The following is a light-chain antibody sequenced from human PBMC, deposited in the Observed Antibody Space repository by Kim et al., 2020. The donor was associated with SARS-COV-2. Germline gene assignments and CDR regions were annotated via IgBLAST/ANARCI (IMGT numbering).Light chain of an antibody. J-gene: IGLJ2*01. CDR3: NSRDSNDNVV. Sequence: VALGQTVRITCQGDRIRSYYATWYQQKPGQAPIVVIYGKNNRPSGIPDRFSGSSSGNTASLTITGTQAGDEADYYCNSRDSNDNVVFGGGTQLT. V-gene: IGLV3-19*01. CDR1: RIRSYY. CDR2: GKN.